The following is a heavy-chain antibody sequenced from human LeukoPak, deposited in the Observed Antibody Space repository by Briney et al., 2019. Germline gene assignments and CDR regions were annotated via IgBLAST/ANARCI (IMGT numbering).Heavy chain of an antibody. D-gene: IGHD6-13*01. J-gene: IGHJ4*02. CDR3: TREAAAGIDY. CDR2: IKQDGSEK. V-gene: IGHV3-7*01. CDR1: GFTFSTYW. Sequence: GGSLRLSCAASGFTFSTYWMSWVRQAPGKGLKWVAYIKQDGSEKYYLDSVKGRFTICRDNARNSLYLQMNSLRAEDTAVYFCTREAAAGIDYWGQGTLVTVSS.